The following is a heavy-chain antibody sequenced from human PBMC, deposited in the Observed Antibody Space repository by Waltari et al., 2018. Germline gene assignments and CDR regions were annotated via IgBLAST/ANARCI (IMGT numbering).Heavy chain of an antibody. D-gene: IGHD3-3*01. CDR1: GGSFSGSY. CDR2: INHSGST. J-gene: IGHJ5*02. Sequence: QVQLQQWGAGLLKPSETLSLTCAVNGGSFSGSYWSWIRQPPGKGLEWIGEINHSGSTNYNPSLKSRVTISVDTSKNQFSLKLSSVTAADTAVYYCARAFAIFGVVTFDPWGQGTLVTVSS. V-gene: IGHV4-34*01. CDR3: ARAFAIFGVVTFDP.